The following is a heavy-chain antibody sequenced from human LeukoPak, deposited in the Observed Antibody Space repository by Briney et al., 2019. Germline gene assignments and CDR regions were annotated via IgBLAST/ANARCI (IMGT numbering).Heavy chain of an antibody. CDR3: ARGDYGGKSGYFQH. D-gene: IGHD4-23*01. Sequence: GGSLRLSCAASGFTFSSYSMNWVRQAPGKGLEWVSSISRSSSYIYYADSVKGRFTISRDNAKNSLYLQMNSLRAEDTAVYYCARGDYGGKSGYFQHWGQGTLVTVSS. CDR1: GFTFSSYS. J-gene: IGHJ1*01. V-gene: IGHV3-21*01. CDR2: ISRSSSYI.